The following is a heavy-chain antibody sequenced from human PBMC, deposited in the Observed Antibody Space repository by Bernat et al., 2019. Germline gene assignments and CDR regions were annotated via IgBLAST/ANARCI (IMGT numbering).Heavy chain of an antibody. CDR2: IYYSGST. Sequence: QLQLQESGPGLVKPSETLSLTCTVSGGSISSSSYYWGWIRQPPGKGLEWIGSIYYSGSTYYNPSLKSRFTISVDTSTNQLYLKLSSVTAADTAVYYCAGGVYYYDSSGYQYYFDYWGQGTLVTVSS. CDR3: AGGVYYYDSSGYQYYFDY. D-gene: IGHD3-22*01. J-gene: IGHJ4*02. CDR1: GGSISSSSYY. V-gene: IGHV4-39*01.